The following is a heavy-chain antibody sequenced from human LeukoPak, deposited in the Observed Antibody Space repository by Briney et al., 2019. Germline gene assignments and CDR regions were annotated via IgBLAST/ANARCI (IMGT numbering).Heavy chain of an antibody. CDR1: GFTFSSYG. D-gene: IGHD6-13*01. V-gene: IGHV3-30*02. Sequence: GGSLRLSCAASGFTFSSYGMHWVRQAPGKGLEWVAFIRYDGSNKYYADSVKGRFTISRDNSKNTLYLQMNSLRAEDTAVYYCAKGESSSWYLGLEYWGQGTLVTVSS. CDR3: AKGESSSWYLGLEY. CDR2: IRYDGSNK. J-gene: IGHJ4*02.